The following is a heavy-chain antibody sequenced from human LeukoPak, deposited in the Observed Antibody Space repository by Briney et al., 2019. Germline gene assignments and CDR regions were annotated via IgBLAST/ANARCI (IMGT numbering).Heavy chain of an antibody. V-gene: IGHV4-34*01. D-gene: IGHD5-12*01. J-gene: IGHJ4*02. CDR3: ARKSGYARDY. CDR2: INHSGSTS. CDR1: GESFSGYF. Sequence: SETLSLTCAVYGESFSGYFWNWIRQPPGKGLEGIGEINHSGSTSNHNPSLRSRVTISVDTSKSKFSLKLSSVTAADTAVYYCARKSGYARDYWGQGNLVTVSS.